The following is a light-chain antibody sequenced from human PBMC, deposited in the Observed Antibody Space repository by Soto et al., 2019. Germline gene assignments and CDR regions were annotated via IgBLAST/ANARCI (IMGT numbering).Light chain of an antibody. Sequence: EIVLPQSPGTLSLSPGERATLSCRASQSVSSSYLAWYQKKPGQAPRLLIDGAGSMVTGIPDRFSGSGSGTDFTLTISRLEPEALAVYYCQQYGCSYTFGQGTKLEIK. CDR1: QSVSSSY. CDR3: QQYGCSYT. CDR2: GAG. V-gene: IGKV3-20*01. J-gene: IGKJ2*01.